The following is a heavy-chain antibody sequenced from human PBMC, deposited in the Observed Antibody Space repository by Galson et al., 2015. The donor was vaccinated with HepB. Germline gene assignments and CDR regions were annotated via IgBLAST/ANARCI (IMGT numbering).Heavy chain of an antibody. D-gene: IGHD2-2*01. CDR2: IWYDGSNK. J-gene: IGHJ6*02. V-gene: IGHV3-33*06. CDR1: GFTFSSYG. Sequence: SLRLSCAASGFTFSSYGMHWVRQAPGKGLEWVAVIWYDGSNKYYADSVKGRFTISRDNSKNTLYLQMNSLRAEGTAVYYCAKEIGYCSSTSCSGVYYYYYYGMDVWGQGTTVTVSS. CDR3: AKEIGYCSSTSCSGVYYYYYYGMDV.